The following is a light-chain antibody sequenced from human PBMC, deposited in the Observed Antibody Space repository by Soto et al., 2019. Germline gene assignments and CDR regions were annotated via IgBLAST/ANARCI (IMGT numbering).Light chain of an antibody. V-gene: IGLV2-14*01. J-gene: IGLJ1*01. CDR1: SSDVGGYNY. CDR2: EVS. Sequence: QSALTQPASVSGSPGQSITISCTGTSSDVGGYNYVSWYQHHPGKAPKLMTYEVSNRPSGVSNRFSGSKSGNTASLTISGLQAEDEADYYCSSYTSSSTLYVFGTGTKVTVL. CDR3: SSYTSSSTLYV.